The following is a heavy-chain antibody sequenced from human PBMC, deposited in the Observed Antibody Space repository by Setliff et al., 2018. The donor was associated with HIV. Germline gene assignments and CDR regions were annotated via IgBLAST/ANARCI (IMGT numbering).Heavy chain of an antibody. D-gene: IGHD3-9*01. V-gene: IGHV4-31*03. CDR2: IYYSGST. CDR3: VRERDDLTGYYQDY. J-gene: IGHJ4*02. CDR1: GGSISSGAYY. Sequence: SETLSLTCTVSGGSISSGAYYWSWIRQHPGKGLEWIGYIYYSGSTYYNPSLKSRVTISVDTSKNQFSLKLSSVTAADTAVYYCVRERDDLTGYYQDYWGQGTLVTVSS.